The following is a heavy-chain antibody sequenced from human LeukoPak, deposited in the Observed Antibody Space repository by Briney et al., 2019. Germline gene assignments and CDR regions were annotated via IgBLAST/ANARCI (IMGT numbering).Heavy chain of an antibody. Sequence: GGSLRLSCAASGFTFSNAWMSWVRQAPGRGLEWVGRIKSKTDGWTTDYAAPVKGRFTISRDDSKNTLYLQMNSLKTEDTAVYYCTTATDIVLMVYAIAYDYGDYSDAFDIWGQGTMVTVSS. CDR2: IKSKTDGWTT. CDR1: GFTFSNAW. D-gene: IGHD2-8*01. J-gene: IGHJ3*02. V-gene: IGHV3-15*01. CDR3: TTATDIVLMVYAIAYDYGDYSDAFDI.